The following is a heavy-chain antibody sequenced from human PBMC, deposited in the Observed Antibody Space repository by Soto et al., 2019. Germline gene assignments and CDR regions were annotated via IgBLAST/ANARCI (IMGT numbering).Heavy chain of an antibody. CDR3: ARDAELRFLEWSPNYGMDV. V-gene: IGHV3-21*01. D-gene: IGHD3-3*01. CDR2: ISSSSSYI. CDR1: GFTFSSYS. J-gene: IGHJ6*02. Sequence: GGSLRLSFAASGFTFSSYSMNWVRQAPGKGLEWVSSISSSSSYIYYADSVKGRFTISRDNAKNSLYLQMNSLRAEDTAVYYCARDAELRFLEWSPNYGMDVWGQGTTVTVSS.